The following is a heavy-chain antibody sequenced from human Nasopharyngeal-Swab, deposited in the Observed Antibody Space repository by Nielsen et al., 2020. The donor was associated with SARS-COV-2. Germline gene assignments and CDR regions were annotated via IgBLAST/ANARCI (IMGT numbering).Heavy chain of an antibody. CDR3: AKDWAYYDFWSSYLRTAYYYYYYMDV. J-gene: IGHJ6*03. D-gene: IGHD3-3*01. V-gene: IGHV3-9*01. CDR2: ISWNSGSI. CDR1: GFTFDDYA. Sequence: GGSLRLSCAASGFTFDDYAMHWVRQAPGEGLEWVSGISWNSGSIGYADSVKGRFTISRDNSKNTLYLQMNSLRAEDTAVYYCAKDWAYYDFWSSYLRTAYYYYYYMDVWGKGTTVTVSS.